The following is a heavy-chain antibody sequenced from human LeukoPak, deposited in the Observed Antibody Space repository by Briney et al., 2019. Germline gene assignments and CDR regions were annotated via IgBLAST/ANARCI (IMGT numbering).Heavy chain of an antibody. CDR2: INPSGGST. D-gene: IGHD3-9*01. CDR3: ARATYYDILTGSPKGDAFDI. J-gene: IGHJ3*02. Sequence: ASVKVSCKASGYTFTSYYMHWVRQAPGQGLEWMGIINPSGGSTSYAQKFQGRVTMTRDMSTSTVYMELSSLRSEDTAVYYCARATYYDILTGSPKGDAFDIWGQGTMVTVSS. CDR1: GYTFTSYY. V-gene: IGHV1-46*01.